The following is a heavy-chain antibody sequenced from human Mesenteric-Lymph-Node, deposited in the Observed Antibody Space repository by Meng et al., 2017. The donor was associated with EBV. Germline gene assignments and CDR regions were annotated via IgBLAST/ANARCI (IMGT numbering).Heavy chain of an antibody. V-gene: IGHV6-1*01. CDR1: RDSVASSSAA. CDR2: TYYRSKWYN. CDR3: ARGATSVFDL. J-gene: IGHJ2*01. Sequence: QVQPQQSGPGLVTPSXXLSLPCVISRDSVASSSAAWTWIRQSPSRGLEWLARTYYRSKWYNDYAVFVKSRITINPDTSKNQFSLQLNSVTPEDTAVYYCARGATSVFDLWGRGTLVIVSS.